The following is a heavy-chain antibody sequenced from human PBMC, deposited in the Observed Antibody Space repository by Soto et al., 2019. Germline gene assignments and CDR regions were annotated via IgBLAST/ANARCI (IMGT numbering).Heavy chain of an antibody. CDR2: MNPNSGNT. J-gene: IGHJ5*02. CDR1: GYTFTSYD. CDR3: ARVEQLVPYWFDP. V-gene: IGHV1-8*02. D-gene: IGHD6-6*01. Sequence: ASVKVSCKASGYTFTSYDINWVRQATGQGLEWMGWMNPNSGNTGYAQKFQGRVTMTRNTSISTAYMELSSLRSEDTAVYYCARVEQLVPYWFDPWGQGTLVTVSS.